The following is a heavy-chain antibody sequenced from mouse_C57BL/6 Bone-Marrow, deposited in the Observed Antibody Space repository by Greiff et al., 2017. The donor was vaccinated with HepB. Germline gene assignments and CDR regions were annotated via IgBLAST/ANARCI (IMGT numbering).Heavy chain of an antibody. J-gene: IGHJ4*01. D-gene: IGHD1-1*01. CDR1: GFTFSDYY. V-gene: IGHV5-12*01. Sequence: DVQLVESGGGLVQPGGSLKLSCAASGFTFSDYYMYWVRQTPEKRLEWVAYISNGGGSTYYPDTVKGRFTISRDNAKNTLYLQMSRLKSEDTAMYYCARRYYGYAMDYWGQGTSVTVSS. CDR2: ISNGGGST. CDR3: ARRYYGYAMDY.